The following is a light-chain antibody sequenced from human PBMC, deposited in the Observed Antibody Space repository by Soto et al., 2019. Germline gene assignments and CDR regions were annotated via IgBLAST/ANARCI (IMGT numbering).Light chain of an antibody. Sequence: DIVMTQSPDSLALSLGERATINCKSSQSVLHSSNNRNYLAWYQQKPGQPPKLLIYWASTRESGVPDRFSGSGSGTDFTLTISSLQAEDVAVYDCQQYYTTPAITFGQVTRLEI. J-gene: IGKJ5*01. CDR1: QSVLHSSNNRNY. V-gene: IGKV4-1*01. CDR2: WAS. CDR3: QQYYTTPAIT.